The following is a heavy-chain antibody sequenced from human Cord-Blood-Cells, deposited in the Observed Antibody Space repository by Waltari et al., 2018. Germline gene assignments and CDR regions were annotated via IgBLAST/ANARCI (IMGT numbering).Heavy chain of an antibody. CDR1: GFSLSTSGVG. D-gene: IGHD3-22*01. CDR2: IYWDVDK. CDR3: AQHGSSGYYYWFDP. Sequence: QITLKESGPTLVKPTQTLTLTCTFSGFSLSTSGVGVGWIRQPPGKALEWLALIYWDVDKRYSPSLKSRLTITKDTSKNQVVLTMTNMDPVDTATYYCAQHGSSGYYYWFDPWGQGTLVTVSS. J-gene: IGHJ5*02. V-gene: IGHV2-5*02.